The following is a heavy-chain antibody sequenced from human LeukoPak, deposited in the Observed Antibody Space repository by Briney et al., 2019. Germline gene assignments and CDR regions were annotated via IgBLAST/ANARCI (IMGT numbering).Heavy chain of an antibody. J-gene: IGHJ3*02. D-gene: IGHD2-2*01. Sequence: GRSLRLSCAASGFTFSSYAMHWVRQAPGKGLEWVAVISYDGTNKYYADSVKGRFTISRDNSKNTLYLQMNSLRAEDTAVYYCAKDARGGYCSSTSCYEAGYDAFDIWGQGTMVTVSS. V-gene: IGHV3-30-3*01. CDR3: AKDARGGYCSSTSCYEAGYDAFDI. CDR2: ISYDGTNK. CDR1: GFTFSSYA.